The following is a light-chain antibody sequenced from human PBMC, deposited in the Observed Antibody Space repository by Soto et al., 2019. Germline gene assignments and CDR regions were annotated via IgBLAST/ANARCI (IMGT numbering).Light chain of an antibody. CDR3: LQSAHLPRT. CDR2: EGS. CDR1: QSLLQSDGKTY. V-gene: IGKV2D-29*01. J-gene: IGKJ2*01. Sequence: DVVMTQTPLSLSVTPGQSASISCKSSQSLLQSDGKTYLYWYLQRPGQPPQVLIYEGSNRFSGVPDRFSGSGSGTDFTLKISRVEAEDVGVYYCLQSAHLPRTCGQGTKLEIK.